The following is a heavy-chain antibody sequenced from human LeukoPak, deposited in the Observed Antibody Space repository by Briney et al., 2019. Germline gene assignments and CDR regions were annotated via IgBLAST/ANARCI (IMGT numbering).Heavy chain of an antibody. D-gene: IGHD3-9*01. CDR2: INPNSGGT. J-gene: IGHJ4*02. CDR3: ARSIFSYYFDY. Sequence: GASVKVSCKASGYTFTGYYMHWVRQAPGQGLEWMGWINPNSGGTNYAQKFQGWVTMTRDTSISAAYMELSSLRSEDTAVYYCARSIFSYYFDYWGQGTLVTVSS. V-gene: IGHV1-2*04. CDR1: GYTFTGYY.